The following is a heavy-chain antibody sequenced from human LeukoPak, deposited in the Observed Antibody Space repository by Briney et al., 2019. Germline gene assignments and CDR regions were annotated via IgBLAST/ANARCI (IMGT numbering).Heavy chain of an antibody. CDR3: ARGPTYYDFWSGYFYLDP. Sequence: GASVKVSCKASGYTFTGYYMHWVRQAPGQGLEWMGWINPNSGGTNYAQKFQGRVTMTRDTSISTAYMELSRLRSDDTAVYYCARGPTYYDFWSGYFYLDPWGQGTLVTVSS. CDR2: INPNSGGT. J-gene: IGHJ5*02. D-gene: IGHD3-3*01. V-gene: IGHV1-2*02. CDR1: GYTFTGYY.